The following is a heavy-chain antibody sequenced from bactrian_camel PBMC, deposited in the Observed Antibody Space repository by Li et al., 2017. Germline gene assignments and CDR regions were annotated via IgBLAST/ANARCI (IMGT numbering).Heavy chain of an antibody. CDR1: AYILENCG. Sequence: HVQLVESGGGEVQAGGSLKLSCAGSAYILENCGMVWYRQTKGKEEKLVSARKDGTPVYEDTVKGRFTLSHDRSKNTMYLQMDNLKAEDTAMYYCRADGRPDAAVSSPPPGKGTQVTVS. CDR2: ARKDGTP. V-gene: IGHV3S60*01. D-gene: IGHD1*01. J-gene: IGHJ4*01.